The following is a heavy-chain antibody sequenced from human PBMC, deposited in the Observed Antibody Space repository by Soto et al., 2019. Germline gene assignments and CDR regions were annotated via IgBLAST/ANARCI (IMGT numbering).Heavy chain of an antibody. D-gene: IGHD5-18*01. V-gene: IGHV3-48*03. CDR3: ARDPLTGPSYGVDY. Sequence: GGSLRLSCAASGFTFSSYEMNWVRQAPGKGLEWVSYISSSGSTIYYADSVKGRFTISRDNAKNSLYLQMNSLRAEDTAVYYCARDPLTGPSYGVDYWGQGTLVTVSS. J-gene: IGHJ4*02. CDR2: ISSSGSTI. CDR1: GFTFSSYE.